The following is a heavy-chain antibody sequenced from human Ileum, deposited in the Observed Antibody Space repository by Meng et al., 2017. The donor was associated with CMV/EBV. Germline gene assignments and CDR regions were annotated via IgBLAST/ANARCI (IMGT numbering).Heavy chain of an antibody. D-gene: IGHD3-16*02. CDR1: GYTFTAYY. V-gene: IGHV1-2*02. Sequence: ASVKVSCKASGYTFTAYYIHWVRQAPGQGLAWMGWINPNTGGPNFAQKFQGRVTMTRDTSIATADMELSRLRSDDTAVDYCARVSDQVLLGALDVWGQGTTVTVSS. J-gene: IGHJ6*02. CDR3: ARVSDQVLLGALDV. CDR2: INPNTGGP.